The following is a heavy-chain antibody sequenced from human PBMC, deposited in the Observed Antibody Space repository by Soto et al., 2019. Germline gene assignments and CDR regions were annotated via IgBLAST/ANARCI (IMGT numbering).Heavy chain of an antibody. CDR1: GGSFSGYY. J-gene: IGHJ6*02. Sequence: SETLSLTCAVYGGSFSGYYWSWIRQPPGKGLEWIGEINHSGSTNYNPSLKSRVTISVDTSKNQFSLKLSSVTAADTAVYYCARGKEYCSSTSCYSASFLRPTRGMDVWGQGTTVTVSS. V-gene: IGHV4-34*01. D-gene: IGHD2-2*01. CDR2: INHSGST. CDR3: ARGKEYCSSTSCYSASFLRPTRGMDV.